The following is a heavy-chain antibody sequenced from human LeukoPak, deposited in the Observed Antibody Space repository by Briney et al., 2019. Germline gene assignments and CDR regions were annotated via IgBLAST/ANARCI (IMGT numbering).Heavy chain of an antibody. J-gene: IGHJ4*02. CDR2: ISYDGSNK. Sequence: GGSLRLSCAASGFTFNSYAMHWVRQAPGKGLEWVAVISYDGSNKYYADSVKGRFTISRDNSKNTLYLQMNSLRADDTAIYYCAKDRAGSFDYWGQGTLVTVSS. V-gene: IGHV3-30*04. CDR3: AKDRAGSFDY. D-gene: IGHD3-10*01. CDR1: GFTFNSYA.